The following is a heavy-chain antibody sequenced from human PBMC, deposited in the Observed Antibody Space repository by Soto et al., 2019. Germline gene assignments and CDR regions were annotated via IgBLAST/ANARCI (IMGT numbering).Heavy chain of an antibody. V-gene: IGHV1-69*13. CDR2: IIPIFGTA. CDR1: GGTLSSYA. J-gene: IGHJ4*02. CDR3: ASRTYDSSGYYYGGGDY. D-gene: IGHD3-22*01. Sequence: SVKGACKGSGGTLSSYAVGWVRQAPGQGLEWMGGIIPIFGTANYAQKFQGRVTITADDSTSTAYMELSSLRSEDTAVYYCASRTYDSSGYYYGGGDYWGQGTLVTVSS.